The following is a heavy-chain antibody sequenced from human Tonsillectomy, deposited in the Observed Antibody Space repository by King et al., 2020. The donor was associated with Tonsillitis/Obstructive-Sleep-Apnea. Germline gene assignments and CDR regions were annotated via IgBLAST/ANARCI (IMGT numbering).Heavy chain of an antibody. Sequence: TLKESGPTLVKPTQTLTLTCTFSGFSLSTSGVGVGWIRQPPGKALEWLALIYWDDDKRYSPSLKSRLTITKDTPKNQVVLTMTNMDPVDTATYYCAHSVLGYCSSTSCRSLRNWFDPWGQGTLVTVSS. J-gene: IGHJ5*02. CDR1: GFSLSTSGVG. D-gene: IGHD2-2*01. V-gene: IGHV2-5*02. CDR3: AHSVLGYCSSTSCRSLRNWFDP. CDR2: IYWDDDK.